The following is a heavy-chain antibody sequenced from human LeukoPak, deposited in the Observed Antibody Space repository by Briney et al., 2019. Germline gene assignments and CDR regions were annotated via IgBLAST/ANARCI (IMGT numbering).Heavy chain of an antibody. CDR3: AKAHLRIEIYAFDV. Sequence: GRSLRLSCATSGFTFNSFGMHWARQAPGKGLEWVAFISYDGSNKDYADSVKGRFTISRDNSKNTLFLQMNSLRVEDTAVYYCAKAHLRIEIYAFDVWGQGTMVTVSS. D-gene: IGHD1-26*01. CDR2: ISYDGSNK. CDR1: GFTFNSFG. V-gene: IGHV3-30*18. J-gene: IGHJ3*01.